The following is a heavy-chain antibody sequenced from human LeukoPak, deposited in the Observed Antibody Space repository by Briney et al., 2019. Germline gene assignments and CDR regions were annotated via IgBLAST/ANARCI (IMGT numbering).Heavy chain of an antibody. Sequence: GGTLRLSCAASGFTFSSYGMSWVRQAPGKGLEWVSAISGSGGSTYYADSVKGRFTISRDNSKNTLYLQMNSLRAEDTAVYYCARVLSGRGSLYDYYYYMDVWGKGTTVTISS. J-gene: IGHJ6*03. CDR3: ARVLSGRGSLYDYYYYMDV. CDR2: ISGSGGST. D-gene: IGHD3-10*01. V-gene: IGHV3-23*01. CDR1: GFTFSSYG.